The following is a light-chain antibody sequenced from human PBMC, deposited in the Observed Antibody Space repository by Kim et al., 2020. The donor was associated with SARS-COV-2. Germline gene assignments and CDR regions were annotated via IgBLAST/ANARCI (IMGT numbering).Light chain of an antibody. J-gene: IGLJ2*01. V-gene: IGLV1-51*01. CDR1: SSDIGNNY. CDR3: RTWDSGLSAGSI. Sequence: QSVLTQPPSVSAAPGQKVTISCSGSSSDIGNNYVSWYQQLPGTAPKLLIYDNNKRPSGIPDRFSGSKSGTSATLGITGLQTGDEADYYCRTWDSGLSAGSIFGGGTQLTVL. CDR2: DNN.